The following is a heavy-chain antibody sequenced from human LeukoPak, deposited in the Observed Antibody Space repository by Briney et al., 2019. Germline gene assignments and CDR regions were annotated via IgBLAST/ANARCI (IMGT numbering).Heavy chain of an antibody. D-gene: IGHD3-3*01. CDR2: MNPNSGNT. V-gene: IGHV1-8*01. CDR1: GYTFTIYD. Sequence: ASVKVSCKASGYTFTIYDINWVRQATGQGLEWMGWMNPNSGNTGYAQKFQGRVTMTRNTSISTAYMELSSLRSEDTAVYYCARGLRFLEWLPTNAFDIWGQGTMVTVSS. J-gene: IGHJ3*02. CDR3: ARGLRFLEWLPTNAFDI.